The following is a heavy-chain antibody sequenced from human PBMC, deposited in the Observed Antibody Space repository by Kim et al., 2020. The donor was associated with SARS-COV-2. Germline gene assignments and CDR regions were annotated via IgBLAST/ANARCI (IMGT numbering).Heavy chain of an antibody. CDR1: GFSLSTSGVG. J-gene: IGHJ4*02. Sequence: SGPTLVNPTQTLTLTCTFSGFSLSTSGVGVGWIRQPPGKALEWLALIYWDDDKRYSPSLKSRLTITKDTSKNQVVLTMTNMDPVDTATYYCAHRRSYYDSSGTWFDYWGQGTLVTVSS. V-gene: IGHV2-5*02. D-gene: IGHD3-22*01. CDR2: IYWDDDK. CDR3: AHRRSYYDSSGTWFDY.